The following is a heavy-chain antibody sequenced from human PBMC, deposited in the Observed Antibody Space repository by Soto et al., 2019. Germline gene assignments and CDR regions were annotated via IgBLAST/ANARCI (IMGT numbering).Heavy chain of an antibody. Sequence: PSETLSLTCAVSGYSISSGYYWGWLRQPPGKGLEWIVSIYHGGITYYNPSLNSRVTLSIDMTNNHVSLILNSVTAEPTAVYYCARVGPGVRYYYDSSPYTFENWFDPWGQGTRVTVSS. CDR3: ARVGPGVRYYYDSSPYTFENWFDP. D-gene: IGHD3-22*01. CDR2: IYHGGIT. J-gene: IGHJ5*02. V-gene: IGHV4-38-2*01. CDR1: GYSISSGYY.